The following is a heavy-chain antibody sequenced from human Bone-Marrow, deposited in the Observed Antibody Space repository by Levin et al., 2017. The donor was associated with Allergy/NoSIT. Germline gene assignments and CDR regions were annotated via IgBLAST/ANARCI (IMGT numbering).Heavy chain of an antibody. CDR2: IYYSGST. D-gene: IGHD1-1*01. J-gene: IGHJ6*02. CDR1: GGSISSSSYY. CDR3: ARHWAKLERRHYYYGMDV. V-gene: IGHV4-39*01. Sequence: SETLSLTCTVSGGSISSSSYYWGWIRQPPGKGLEWIGSIYYSGSTYYNPSLKSRVTISVDTSKNQFSLKLSSVTAADTAVYYCARHWAKLERRHYYYGMDVWGQGTTVTVSS.